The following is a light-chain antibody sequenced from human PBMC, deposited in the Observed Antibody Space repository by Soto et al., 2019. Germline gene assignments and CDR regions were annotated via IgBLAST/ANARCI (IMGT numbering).Light chain of an antibody. CDR1: QSVRDW. V-gene: IGKV1-5*03. CDR3: QQYSNYWT. J-gene: IGKJ1*01. Sequence: DTHMTQSPSTVSASVGDTVTITCRASQSVRDWLAWYQQKPGKAPKVLIYKASTLESGVPSRFSGSGAGTDFTLTISSLQPDDFRTYYCQQYSNYWTFGQGTKVEIK. CDR2: KAS.